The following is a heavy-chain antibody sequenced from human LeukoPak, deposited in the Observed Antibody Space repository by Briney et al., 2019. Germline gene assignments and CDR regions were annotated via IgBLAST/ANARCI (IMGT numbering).Heavy chain of an antibody. CDR1: GGTFSSYA. CDR3: ARRGYSGYALSPDDAFDI. V-gene: IGHV1-69*13. Sequence: ASVKVSCKASGGTFSSYAISWVRQAPGQGLEWMGGIIPIFGTANYAQKFQGRVTITADESTSTAYMELSSLRSEDTAVYYCARRGYSGYALSPDDAFDIWGQGTMVTVSS. D-gene: IGHD5-12*01. CDR2: IIPIFGTA. J-gene: IGHJ3*02.